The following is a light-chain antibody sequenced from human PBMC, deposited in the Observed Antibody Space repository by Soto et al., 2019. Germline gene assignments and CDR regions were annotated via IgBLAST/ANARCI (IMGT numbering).Light chain of an antibody. CDR2: GAS. J-gene: IGKJ3*01. Sequence: EIVLTQSPGTLSLSPGERATLSCRASQSVSSSYLAWYQQKPGQAPRLLIYGASSRATGIPDRFSGSVSGTDFTLTISRREPGDFAVYYCQQYGSSPSTFGPETKVDIK. CDR1: QSVSSSY. CDR3: QQYGSSPST. V-gene: IGKV3-20*01.